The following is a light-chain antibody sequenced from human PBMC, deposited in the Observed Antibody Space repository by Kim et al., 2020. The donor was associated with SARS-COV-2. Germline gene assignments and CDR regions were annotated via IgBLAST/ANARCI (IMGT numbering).Light chain of an antibody. CDR1: SSDVGGYNY. J-gene: IGLJ1*01. V-gene: IGLV2-14*03. Sequence: GQSITISCTGTSSDVGGYNYVSWYQQHPGKAPKVVIYDVSERPSGVSTRFYGSKSGNTASLTISGLQAEDEADYYCSSKRGGSGYVFGTGTKVTVL. CDR2: DVS. CDR3: SSKRGGSGYV.